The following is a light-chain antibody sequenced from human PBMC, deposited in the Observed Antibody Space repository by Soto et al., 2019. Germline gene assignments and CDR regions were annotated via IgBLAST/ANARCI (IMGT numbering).Light chain of an antibody. V-gene: IGKV3-11*01. CDR3: QHRSNWLA. CDR2: DAS. J-gene: IGKJ5*01. Sequence: IVMTQSPATLSVSPGERATLSCRASQSVSSYLAWYQQKPGQAPRLLIYDASNRATGIPARFSGSGSGTDFTLTITSLEPEDFAVYYCQHRSNWLAFGGGTRLEIK. CDR1: QSVSSY.